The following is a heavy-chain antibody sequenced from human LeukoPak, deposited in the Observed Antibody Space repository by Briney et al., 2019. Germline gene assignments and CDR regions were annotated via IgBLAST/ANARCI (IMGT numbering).Heavy chain of an antibody. CDR1: GDSISNSDYY. V-gene: IGHV4-39*01. CDR2: INYSGRT. D-gene: IGHD6-13*01. CDR3: ARQTRIAAAGSVAP. Sequence: SETLSLTCTVSGDSISNSDYYWGWIRQPPGKGLEWIALINYSGRTFYNPSLRSRVTISVDMSKNQFSLNLNSVTAADTAVYYCARQTRIAAAGSVAPWGQGTLVTVSS. J-gene: IGHJ5*02.